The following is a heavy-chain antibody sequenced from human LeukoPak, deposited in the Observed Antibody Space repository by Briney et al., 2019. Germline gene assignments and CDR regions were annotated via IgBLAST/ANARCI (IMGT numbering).Heavy chain of an antibody. Sequence: PGGSVRLSWAASGFTFSSYGMHWVRRAPRKGREWVAFIRNDGSNKYYEDSVKGRFTISRENSKNTLYLQMNSLRAENAAVYYCAKDPRGTVLDFTHWGQRTLVTVSS. D-gene: IGHD3-16*01. V-gene: IGHV3-30*02. CDR3: AKDPRGTVLDFTH. J-gene: IGHJ4*02. CDR1: GFTFSSYG. CDR2: IRNDGSNK.